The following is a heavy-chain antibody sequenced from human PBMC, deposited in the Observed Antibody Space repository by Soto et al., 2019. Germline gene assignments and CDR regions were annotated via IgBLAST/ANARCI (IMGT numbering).Heavy chain of an antibody. CDR1: GFTFSGSA. CDR3: TRNYYGSGSYYREYYYYGMDV. V-gene: IGHV3-73*01. D-gene: IGHD3-10*01. J-gene: IGHJ6*02. CDR2: IRSKANSYAT. Sequence: GSLRLSCAASGFTFSGSAMHWVRQASGKGLEWVGRIRSKANSYATAYAASVKGRFTISRDDSKNTAYLQMNSLKTEDTAVYYCTRNYYGSGSYYREYYYYGMDVWGRGTTVTVSS.